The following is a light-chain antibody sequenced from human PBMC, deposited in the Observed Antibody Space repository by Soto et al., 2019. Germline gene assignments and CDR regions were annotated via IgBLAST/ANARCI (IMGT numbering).Light chain of an antibody. CDR1: SSDVGSYNF. J-gene: IGLJ1*01. V-gene: IGLV2-23*01. CDR3: CSYAGSSPSYV. CDR2: EGS. Sequence: QSVLTQPASVSGSPGQSITISCTGTSSDVGSYNFVSWYQQHPGKAPKLMTYEGSKRPSGVSNRFSGSKSGNTASLTISGLQAEDEADYYCCSYAGSSPSYVFGTGTKLTVL.